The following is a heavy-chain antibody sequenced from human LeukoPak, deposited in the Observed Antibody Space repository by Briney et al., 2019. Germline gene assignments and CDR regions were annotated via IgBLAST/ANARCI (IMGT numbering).Heavy chain of an antibody. J-gene: IGHJ3*01. CDR1: GGTFSSYA. Sequence: ASVKVSCKASGGTFSSYAISWVRQAPGQGLEWMGGIIPIFGTANYAQKFQGRVTITADESTSTAYMELSSLRSEDTAVYYCARATNYYDSSGLWGQGTMVTVSS. CDR3: ARATNYYDSSGL. CDR2: IIPIFGTA. V-gene: IGHV1-69*13. D-gene: IGHD3-22*01.